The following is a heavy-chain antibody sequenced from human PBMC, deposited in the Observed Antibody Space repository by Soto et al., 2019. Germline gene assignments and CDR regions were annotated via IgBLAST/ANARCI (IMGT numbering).Heavy chain of an antibody. J-gene: IGHJ4*02. CDR2: IYYSGST. V-gene: IGHV4-59*01. Sequence: SETLSLTCTVSGGSISSYYWSWIRQPPGKGLEWIGYIYYSGSTNYNPSLKSRVTISVDTSKNQFSLKLSSVTAADTAVYYCARDLLEPSKENDYWGQGTLVTVSS. D-gene: IGHD1-1*01. CDR1: GGSISSYY. CDR3: ARDLLEPSKENDY.